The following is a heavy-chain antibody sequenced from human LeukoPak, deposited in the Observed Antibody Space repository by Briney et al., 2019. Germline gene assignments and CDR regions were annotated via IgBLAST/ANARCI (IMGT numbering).Heavy chain of an antibody. J-gene: IGHJ3*02. Sequence: SETLSLTCTVSGVSFSSYYWSWIRQPPGKGLEWIGYIYYTGSTNYNPSLKSRVTISVDTSKNQFSLKVNSVTAADTAVYYCARGGIVGATRGDAFDIWGQGTMVTVSS. CDR1: GVSFSSYY. CDR3: ARGGIVGATRGDAFDI. D-gene: IGHD1-26*01. CDR2: IYYTGST. V-gene: IGHV4-59*01.